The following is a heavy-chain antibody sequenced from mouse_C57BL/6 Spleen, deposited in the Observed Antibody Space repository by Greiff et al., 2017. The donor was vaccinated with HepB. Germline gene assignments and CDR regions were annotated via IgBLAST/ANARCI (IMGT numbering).Heavy chain of an antibody. V-gene: IGHV1-59*01. J-gene: IGHJ3*01. CDR3: ARCGTIIERGAWFAY. CDR1: GYTFTSYW. Sequence: QVQLQQPGAELVRPGPSVKLSCKASGYTFTSYWMHWVKQRPGQGLEWIGVIDPSDSYTNYNQKFKGKATLTVDTSSSTAYMQLSSLTSEDSAVYYCARCGTIIERGAWFAYWGQGTLVTVSA. CDR2: IDPSDSYT.